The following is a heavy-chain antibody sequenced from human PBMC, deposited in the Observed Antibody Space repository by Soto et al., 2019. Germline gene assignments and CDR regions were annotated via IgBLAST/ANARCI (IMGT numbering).Heavy chain of an antibody. CDR3: AREANWHYFYYYYYGMDV. Sequence: SQTLSLTCAVSGDSVSSNSAAWNWIRQSPSRGLEWLGRTYYRSKWYNDYAVSVKSRITINPDTSKNQFSLQLNSVTPEDTPVYYCAREANWHYFYYYYYGMDVWGQGTTVTVSS. V-gene: IGHV6-1*01. D-gene: IGHD1-7*01. CDR1: GDSVSSNSAA. J-gene: IGHJ6*02. CDR2: TYYRSKWYN.